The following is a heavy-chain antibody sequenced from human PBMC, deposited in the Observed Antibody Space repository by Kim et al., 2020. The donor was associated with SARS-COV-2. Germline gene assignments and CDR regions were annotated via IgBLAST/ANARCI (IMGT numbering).Heavy chain of an antibody. CDR3: ARDSTYSSSED. Sequence: GGSLRLSCAASGFTFSSYSMNWVRQAPGKGLEWVSYISSSSITIYYADSVKGRFTISRDNAKNSLYLQMNSLRAEDTAVYYCARDSTYSSSEDWGQGTLVTVSS. J-gene: IGHJ1*01. V-gene: IGHV3-48*04. D-gene: IGHD6-13*01. CDR2: ISSSSITI. CDR1: GFTFSSYS.